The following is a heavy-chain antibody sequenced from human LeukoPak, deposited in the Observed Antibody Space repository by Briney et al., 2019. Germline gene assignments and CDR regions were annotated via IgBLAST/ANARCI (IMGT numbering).Heavy chain of an antibody. J-gene: IGHJ4*02. Sequence: PSETLSLTCTVYGGSISSYYWTWIRQPPGKGLEWIGYIYYSGSTNYNPPLKSRVTISVDTSKNQFSLKLSSVTAADTAVYYCARTYGYNYGTSQPYYFDYWGQGTLVTVSS. CDR1: GGSISSYY. CDR3: ARTYGYNYGTSQPYYFDY. CDR2: IYYSGST. D-gene: IGHD5-18*01. V-gene: IGHV4-59*01.